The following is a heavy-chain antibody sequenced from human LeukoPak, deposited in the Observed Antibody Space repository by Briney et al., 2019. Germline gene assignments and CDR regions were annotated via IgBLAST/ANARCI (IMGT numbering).Heavy chain of an antibody. D-gene: IGHD3-22*01. CDR3: ARVSASSGLPRFDY. V-gene: IGHV3-74*01. Sequence: GGSLRLSCAASGFTFDDYAMHWVRQAPGKGLVWVSRIGTDGSTTTYADSVKGRFTISRDNAKNTLYLQMNSLRAEDTAVYYCARVSASSGLPRFDYWGQGTLVTVSS. CDR1: GFTFDDYA. J-gene: IGHJ4*02. CDR2: IGTDGSTT.